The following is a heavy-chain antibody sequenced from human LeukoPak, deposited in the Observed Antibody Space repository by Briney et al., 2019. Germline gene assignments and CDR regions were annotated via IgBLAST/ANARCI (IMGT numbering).Heavy chain of an antibody. Sequence: SETLSLTCAVYGGSLRADFWSWIRQPPGKGPEWIGDIHPGGSTKYNPSLESRVTISVDTSKNQFSLRLTSVTAADTAVYYCARAPDRIRFDPWGQGALVTVSS. CDR1: GGSLRADF. CDR2: IHPGGST. CDR3: ARAPDRIRFDP. J-gene: IGHJ5*02. V-gene: IGHV4-34*01. D-gene: IGHD1-14*01.